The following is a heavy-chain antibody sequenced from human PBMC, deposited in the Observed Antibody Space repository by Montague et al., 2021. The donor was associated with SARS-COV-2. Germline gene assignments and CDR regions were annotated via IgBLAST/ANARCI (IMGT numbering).Heavy chain of an antibody. J-gene: IGHJ1*01. Sequence: SETLSLTCAVYGGSFTDFYWTWIRQTPGKGLELIWEIRHYGSPNYNPSVNPSLKSRVTMSIDTSKNQFSLRLTSVSATDTAVYYCVRGGYDGRSSDWGQGTLVTDSS. D-gene: IGHD6-19*01. CDR2: IRHYGSP. CDR1: GGSFTDFY. CDR3: VRGGYDGRSSD. V-gene: IGHV4-34*01.